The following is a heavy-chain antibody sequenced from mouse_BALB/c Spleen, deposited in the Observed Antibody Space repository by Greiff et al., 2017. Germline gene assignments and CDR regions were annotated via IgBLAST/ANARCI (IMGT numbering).Heavy chain of an antibody. Sequence: EVMLVESGGGLVKPGGSLKLSCAASGFTFSDYYMYWVRQTPEKRLEWVATISDGGSYTYYPDSVKGRFTISRDNAKNNLYLQMSSLKSEDTAMYYCARDSPYGYDRGYYAMDYWGQGTSVTVSS. CDR1: GFTFSDYY. V-gene: IGHV5-4*02. CDR2: ISDGGSYT. J-gene: IGHJ4*01. D-gene: IGHD2-2*01. CDR3: ARDSPYGYDRGYYAMDY.